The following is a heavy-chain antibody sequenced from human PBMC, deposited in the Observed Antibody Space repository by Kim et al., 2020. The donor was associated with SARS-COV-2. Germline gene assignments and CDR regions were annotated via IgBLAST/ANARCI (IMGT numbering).Heavy chain of an antibody. J-gene: IGHJ4*02. V-gene: IGHV3-23*01. CDR2: ISGSCGST. CDR1: GFTFSSYA. Sequence: GGSLRLSCAASGFTFSSYAMNWVRQAPGKGLEWVSAISGSCGSTYYADSVKGRFTISRDNSKNTLYLQMNSLRAEDTAVYYCAKVDNYGSGSFDYWGQGTLVTVSS. CDR3: AKVDNYGSGSFDY. D-gene: IGHD3-10*01.